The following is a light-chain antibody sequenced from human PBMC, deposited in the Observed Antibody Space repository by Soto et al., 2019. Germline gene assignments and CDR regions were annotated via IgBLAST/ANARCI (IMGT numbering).Light chain of an antibody. V-gene: IGKV3-15*01. CDR1: QSVSSN. Sequence: EIVMTQSLATLSVSPGERATLSCRASQSVSSNLAWYQKKSGQAPRLLIFGASTRATGIPARFGGSGSGTEFTLTISSLQSEDFAVYYCQQYKNWPLTFGGGTKVEIK. J-gene: IGKJ4*01. CDR2: GAS. CDR3: QQYKNWPLT.